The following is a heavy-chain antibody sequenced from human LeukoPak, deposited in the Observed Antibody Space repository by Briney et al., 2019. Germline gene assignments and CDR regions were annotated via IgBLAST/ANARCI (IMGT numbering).Heavy chain of an antibody. V-gene: IGHV3-30*18. CDR3: AKESPSYGDPPDDAFDI. J-gene: IGHJ3*02. CDR1: GFTFSSYG. D-gene: IGHD4-17*01. Sequence: GGSLRLSCAASGFTFSSYGMHWVRQAPGKGLEWVAVISYDGSNKYYADSVKGRFTISRDNSKNTLYLQMNSLRAEDTAVYYCAKESPSYGDPPDDAFDIWGQGTMVTVSS. CDR2: ISYDGSNK.